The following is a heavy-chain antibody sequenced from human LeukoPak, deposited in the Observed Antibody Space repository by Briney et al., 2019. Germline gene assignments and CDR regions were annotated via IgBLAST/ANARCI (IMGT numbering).Heavy chain of an antibody. D-gene: IGHD5-12*01. Sequence: GGSLRLSCAAAGFTFSSCWMHWVRQAPGKGLVWISRINGDGSSITDADSVKGRFTISRDNAENTLYLEMNSLRADDTAVYYCTRGCSGYGNFDPWGQGTLVTVSS. CDR2: INGDGSSI. CDR1: GFTFSSCW. J-gene: IGHJ5*02. V-gene: IGHV3-74*01. CDR3: TRGCSGYGNFDP.